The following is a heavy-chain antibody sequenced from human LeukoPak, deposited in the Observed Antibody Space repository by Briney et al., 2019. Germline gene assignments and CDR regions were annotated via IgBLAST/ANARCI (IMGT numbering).Heavy chain of an antibody. J-gene: IGHJ6*03. CDR2: INPNSGGT. D-gene: IGHD3-22*01. CDR3: ATEGSGYDNGDYYYMDV. CDR1: GYTFTSYG. Sequence: ASVKVSCKASGYTFTSYGISWVRQAPGQGLEWMGWINPNSGGTNYAQKFQGRVTMTRDTSISTAYMELSRLTSDDTAVFYCATEGSGYDNGDYYYMDVWGKGTTVTISS. V-gene: IGHV1-2*02.